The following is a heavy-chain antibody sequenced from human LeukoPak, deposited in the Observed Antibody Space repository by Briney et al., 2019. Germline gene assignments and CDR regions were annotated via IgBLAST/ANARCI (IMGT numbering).Heavy chain of an antibody. CDR3: ARDFVVVVAATDYYYYGMDV. J-gene: IGHJ6*02. V-gene: IGHV4-30-4*01. CDR1: GGSISSGDYY. Sequence: SETLSLTCTVSGGSISSGDYYWSWIRQPPGKGLEWIGYIYYSGSTYYSPSLKSRVTISVDTSKNQFSLKLSSVTAADTAVYYCARDFVVVVAATDYYYYGMDVWGQGTTVTVSS. D-gene: IGHD2-15*01. CDR2: IYYSGST.